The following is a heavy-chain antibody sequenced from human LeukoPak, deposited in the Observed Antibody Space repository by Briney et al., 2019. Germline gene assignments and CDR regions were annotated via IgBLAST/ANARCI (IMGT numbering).Heavy chain of an antibody. Sequence: SETLSLTCTVSGGSVSSGSYYWSWIRQPPGKGLEWIGYIYYSGSTNYNPSLKSRVTISVDTSKNQFSLKLSSVTAADTAVYYCARGDIVVVPAAANWFDPWGQGTLVTASS. V-gene: IGHV4-61*01. D-gene: IGHD2-2*01. CDR2: IYYSGST. J-gene: IGHJ5*02. CDR1: GGSVSSGSYY. CDR3: ARGDIVVVPAAANWFDP.